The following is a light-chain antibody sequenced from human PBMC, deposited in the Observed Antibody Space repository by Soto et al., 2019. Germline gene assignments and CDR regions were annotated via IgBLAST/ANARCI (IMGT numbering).Light chain of an antibody. CDR3: SSYTSRTLYV. V-gene: IGLV2-14*01. Sequence: QSVLTQPASVSGSPGQSITIACTGTSSDVGGSNYVSWYQHHPGKAPKLMVYEVSNRPSGVSNRFSGSKFGNTASLTISGLRAEDEADYYCSSYTSRTLYVFGTGTKVTVL. CDR1: SSDVGGSNY. CDR2: EVS. J-gene: IGLJ1*01.